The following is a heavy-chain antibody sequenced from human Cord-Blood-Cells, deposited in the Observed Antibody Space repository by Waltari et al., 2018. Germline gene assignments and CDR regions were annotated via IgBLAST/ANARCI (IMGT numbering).Heavy chain of an antibody. V-gene: IGHV4-38-2*01. CDR2: ISPSGST. CDR3: ARGLYSGSFDY. CDR1: GYSISSGYY. J-gene: IGHJ4*02. Sequence: QVQLQESGPGLVKPSETLSLTCAVSGYSISSGYYWGWIRPPPGKGLEWIGSISPSGSTYYNPSLKSRVTISVDTSKNQFSLKLSSVTAADTAVYYCARGLYSGSFDYWGQGTLVTVSS. D-gene: IGHD1-26*01.